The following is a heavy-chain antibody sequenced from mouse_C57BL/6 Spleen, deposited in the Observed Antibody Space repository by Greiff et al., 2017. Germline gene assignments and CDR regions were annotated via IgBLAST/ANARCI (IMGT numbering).Heavy chain of an antibody. V-gene: IGHV1-54*01. Sequence: VQLQQSGAELVRPGTSVKVSCKASGYAFTNYLIEWVQQRPGQGLEWIGVINPGSGGTNYNEKFKGKDTLTADKSSSTAYMQLSSLTSEDSAVYFCARTPLPTDYSMAYWGQGTSVTFSS. CDR3: ARTPLPTDYSMAY. J-gene: IGHJ4*01. CDR2: INPGSGGT. D-gene: IGHD2-1*01. CDR1: GYAFTNYL.